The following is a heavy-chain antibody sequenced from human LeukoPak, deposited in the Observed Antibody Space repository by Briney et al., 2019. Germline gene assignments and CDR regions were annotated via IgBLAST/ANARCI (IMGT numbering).Heavy chain of an antibody. Sequence: GGALRLSCAASGFTFSDYYMSWIRQAPGKGLDWVSYISSSSSYTNYADSVKGRFTISRDNAKNPLYLQMNSLRAEDTAVYYCARRPTGGGGLTGYTNWGQGTLVTVSS. J-gene: IGHJ4*02. D-gene: IGHD3-9*01. CDR2: ISSSSSYT. V-gene: IGHV3-11*06. CDR1: GFTFSDYY. CDR3: ARRPTGGGGLTGYTN.